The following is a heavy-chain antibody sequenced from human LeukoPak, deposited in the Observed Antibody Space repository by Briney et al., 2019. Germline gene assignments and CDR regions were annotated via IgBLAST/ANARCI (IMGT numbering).Heavy chain of an antibody. CDR1: GFDFSNFD. D-gene: IGHD3-3*01. CDR3: ARGSPWSYYYMDV. CDR2: IDTAGGT. V-gene: IGHV3-13*01. Sequence: GGSLRLSCTASGFDFSNFDFHWVRQLRGKGLELVSHIDTAGGTYYPGSVTGRFTIYRANAKKSLYLQMHNLRVGDTALYFCARGSPWSYYYMDVWGVGTAVSVS. J-gene: IGHJ6*03.